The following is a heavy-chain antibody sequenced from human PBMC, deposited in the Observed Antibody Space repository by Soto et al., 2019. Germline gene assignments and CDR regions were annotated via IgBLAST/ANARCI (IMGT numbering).Heavy chain of an antibody. V-gene: IGHV4-59*08. J-gene: IGHJ6*02. Sequence: SETLSLTCTVSGGSISSYYWSCIRQPPGKGLEWIGYIYYSGSTNYNPSLKSRVTISVDTSKNQFSLKLSSVTAADTAVYYCARQRIAVGRNDYYYYGMDVWGQGTTVTVSS. D-gene: IGHD6-19*01. CDR2: IYYSGST. CDR1: GGSISSYY. CDR3: ARQRIAVGRNDYYYYGMDV.